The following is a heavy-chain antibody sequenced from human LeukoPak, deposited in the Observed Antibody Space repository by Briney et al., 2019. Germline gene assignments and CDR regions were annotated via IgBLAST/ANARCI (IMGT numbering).Heavy chain of an antibody. CDR2: INPNSGGT. V-gene: IGHV1-2*02. Sequence: ASVKVSCKASGYTFTDYYIHWVRQAPGQGLKWMGWINPNSGGTNYAQKFQGRVTMTRDTSISTAYMELSRLRSDDTAVYYCAGDGYCGGDCYDYWGQGTLVTVSS. CDR1: GYTFTDYY. CDR3: AGDGYCGGDCYDY. D-gene: IGHD2-21*01. J-gene: IGHJ4*02.